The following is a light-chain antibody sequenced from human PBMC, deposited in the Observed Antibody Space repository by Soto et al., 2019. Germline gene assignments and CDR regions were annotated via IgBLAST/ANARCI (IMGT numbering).Light chain of an antibody. CDR1: QGISNY. V-gene: IGKV1-27*01. CDR2: AAS. CDR3: QNYNSAPWT. J-gene: IGKJ1*01. Sequence: DKEMSKSPSSLTAYVRDRVTITCRSSQGISNYLAWVQQKPGKVPKLLIYAASTLQSGVPSRFSGSGSGTDFTLTISSLQPEDVATYYCQNYNSAPWTFGQGTKVDIK.